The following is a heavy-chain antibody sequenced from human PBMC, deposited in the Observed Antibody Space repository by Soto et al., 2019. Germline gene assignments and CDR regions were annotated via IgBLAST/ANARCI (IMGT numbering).Heavy chain of an antibody. CDR3: ARGVRSYYYGMDV. Sequence: QVQLVESGGGVVQPGRSLRLSCAASGFTFSSYGMHWVRQAPGKGLEWVAVIWYDGSNKYYADSVKGRFTISRDNSKNTLYLQMNSLRAEDTAVHYCARGVRSYYYGMDVWGQGTTVTVSS. J-gene: IGHJ6*02. D-gene: IGHD3-16*01. CDR1: GFTFSSYG. CDR2: IWYDGSNK. V-gene: IGHV3-33*01.